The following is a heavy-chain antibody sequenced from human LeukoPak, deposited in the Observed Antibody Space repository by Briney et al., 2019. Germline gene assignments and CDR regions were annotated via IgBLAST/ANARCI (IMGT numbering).Heavy chain of an antibody. CDR1: GFTLSSYE. CDR3: ARVYSGYDWDDD. V-gene: IGHV3-48*03. CDR2: ISSSGSTI. D-gene: IGHD5-12*01. Sequence: PGGSLRLSCAASGFTLSSYEMNWVRQAPGKGLEWVSYISSSGSTIYYADSVKGRFTISRDNAKNSLYLQMNSLRAEDTAVYYCARVYSGYDWDDDWGQGTLVTVSS. J-gene: IGHJ4*02.